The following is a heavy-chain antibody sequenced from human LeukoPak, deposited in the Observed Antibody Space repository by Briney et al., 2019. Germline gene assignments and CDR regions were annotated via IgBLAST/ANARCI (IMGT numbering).Heavy chain of an antibody. CDR2: ISSNGVNT. V-gene: IGHV3-64*01. CDR1: GFTFCSYV. CDR3: ARASVTTTWHHLGY. J-gene: IGHJ4*02. D-gene: IGHD4-11*01. Sequence: GGSQRLSCAASGFTFCSYVMHWVRQAPGQGLEYVSSISSNGVNTYYANSVKGRFTISRDNAKNTLHLQMGSLRVEDMAVYYCARASVTTTWHHLGYWGQGALVTISS.